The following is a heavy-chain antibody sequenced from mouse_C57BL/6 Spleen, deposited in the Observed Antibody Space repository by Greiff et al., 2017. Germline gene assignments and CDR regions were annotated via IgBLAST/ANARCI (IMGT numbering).Heavy chain of an antibody. CDR3: ARYGSSQGYFDY. CDR2: IRNKANGYTT. J-gene: IGHJ2*01. CDR1: GFTFTDYY. D-gene: IGHD1-1*01. Sequence: EVKLQESGGGLVQPGGSLSLSCAASGFTFTDYYMSWVRQPPGKALEWLGFIRNKANGYTTEYSASVKGRFTISRDNSQSILYLQMNALRAEDSATYYCARYGSSQGYFDYWGQGTTLTVSS. V-gene: IGHV7-3*01.